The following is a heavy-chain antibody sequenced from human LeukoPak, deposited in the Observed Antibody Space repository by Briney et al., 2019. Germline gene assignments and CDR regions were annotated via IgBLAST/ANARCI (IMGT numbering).Heavy chain of an antibody. CDR3: ARGPYGYYDSSAGFDC. Sequence: SETLSLTCTVSGGSISSYYWSWIRQPPGKGLEWIGYIYYSGSTNYNPSLKSRVTISVDTSKNQFSLKLSSVTAADTAVYYCARGPYGYYDSSAGFDCWGQGTLVTVSS. CDR1: GGSISSYY. D-gene: IGHD3-22*01. J-gene: IGHJ4*02. CDR2: IYYSGST. V-gene: IGHV4-59*01.